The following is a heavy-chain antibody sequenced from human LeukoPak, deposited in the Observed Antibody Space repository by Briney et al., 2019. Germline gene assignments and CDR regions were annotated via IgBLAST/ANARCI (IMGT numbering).Heavy chain of an antibody. CDR2: IYYSGST. D-gene: IGHD6-19*01. CDR3: ARHPIAVAGFDY. V-gene: IGHV4-39*01. J-gene: IGHJ4*02. Sequence: SETLSLTCTVSGDSVSSGSYYWGWIRQPPGKGLEWIGSIYYSGSTYYNPSLKSRVTISVDTSKNQFSLKLSSVTAADTAVYYCARHPIAVAGFDYWGQGTLVTVSS. CDR1: GDSVSSGSYY.